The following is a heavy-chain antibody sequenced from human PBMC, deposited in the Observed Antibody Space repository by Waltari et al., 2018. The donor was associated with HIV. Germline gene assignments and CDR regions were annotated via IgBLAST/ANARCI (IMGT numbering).Heavy chain of an antibody. J-gene: IGHJ4*02. V-gene: IGHV1-3*01. CDR3: ASEDYYDSSGYLY. CDR2: INAGNGNT. CDR1: GYPFTSYA. D-gene: IGHD3-22*01. Sequence: QVQLVQSGAEVKKPGASVKVSCKASGYPFTSYAMHWVRQAPGQRLEWMGWINAGNGNTKYSQKFQGRVTITRDTSASTAYMELSSLRSEDTAVYYCASEDYYDSSGYLYWGQGTLVTVSS.